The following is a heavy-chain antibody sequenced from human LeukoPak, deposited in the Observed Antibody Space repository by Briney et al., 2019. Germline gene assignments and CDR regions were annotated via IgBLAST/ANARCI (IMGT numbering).Heavy chain of an antibody. CDR3: VSRDGYNYNY. D-gene: IGHD5-24*01. J-gene: IGHJ4*02. CDR1: GFTFSSYA. V-gene: IGHV3-64D*06. Sequence: GGSLRLSCSASGFTFSSYAMHWVRQAPGKGLEYVSAISSNGGGTYYADSVKGRFTISRDNSKNTLNLQMTSLRPDDTALYYCVSRDGYNYNYWGQGTLVTVSP. CDR2: ISSNGGGT.